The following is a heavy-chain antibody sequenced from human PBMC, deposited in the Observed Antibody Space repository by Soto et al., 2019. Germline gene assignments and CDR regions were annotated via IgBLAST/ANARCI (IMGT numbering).Heavy chain of an antibody. CDR1: GFCVNSSF. V-gene: IGHV3-66*01. D-gene: IGHD3-3*01. Sequence: VGPRTLSCAASGFCVNSSFMTRDRQAPGKGLEWLSTISSDDNTYYADSVKGRFTISRDSPKNTLYLQMNSLRAEDTAVYHCARDILGGSYDFSHGGQGALVTVSS. J-gene: IGHJ1*01. CDR3: ARDILGGSYDFSH. CDR2: ISSDDNT.